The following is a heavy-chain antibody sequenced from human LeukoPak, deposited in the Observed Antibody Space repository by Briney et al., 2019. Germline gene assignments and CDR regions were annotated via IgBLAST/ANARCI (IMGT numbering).Heavy chain of an antibody. J-gene: IGHJ4*02. Sequence: GRSLRLSCAASGFTFSSYGMHWVRQAPGRGLEWVAIIWHDGSNKYYADSVKGRFTISRDNSKNTLDLKMNSLRAEDTAVYYCARDRSSGAFDYWGQGTLVTVSS. CDR3: ARDRSSGAFDY. D-gene: IGHD2-15*01. V-gene: IGHV3-33*01. CDR1: GFTFSSYG. CDR2: IWHDGSNK.